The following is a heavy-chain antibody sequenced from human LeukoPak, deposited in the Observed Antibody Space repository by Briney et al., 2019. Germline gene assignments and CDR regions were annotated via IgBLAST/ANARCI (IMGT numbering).Heavy chain of an antibody. CDR3: AKNYNSGRGVPYGMDV. CDR1: GFTFSSYG. J-gene: IGHJ6*02. Sequence: GRSLRLSCAASGFTFSSYGMHWVRQAPGKGLEWVAVISYDGSNKYYADSVKGRFTISRDNSKSTLYLQMNSLRVEDTAVYYCAKNYNSGRGVPYGMDVWGQGTTVTVAS. V-gene: IGHV3-30*18. CDR2: ISYDGSNK. D-gene: IGHD3-10*01.